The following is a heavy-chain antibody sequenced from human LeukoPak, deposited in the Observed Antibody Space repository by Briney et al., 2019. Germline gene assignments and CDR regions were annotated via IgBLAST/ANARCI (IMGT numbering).Heavy chain of an antibody. CDR1: GFTFSTAS. CDR2: FDTGFGT. Sequence: GGSLRLSRAASGFTFSTASLHWVRQAPGRGLEWVSAFDTGFGTYYPDSLKGRFTISRDNSKNTLFLQMNSLRAEDTAVYYCARSSGWWSLDYWGRGTLVTVSS. J-gene: IGHJ4*02. V-gene: IGHV3-23*01. CDR3: ARSSGWWSLDY. D-gene: IGHD6-19*01.